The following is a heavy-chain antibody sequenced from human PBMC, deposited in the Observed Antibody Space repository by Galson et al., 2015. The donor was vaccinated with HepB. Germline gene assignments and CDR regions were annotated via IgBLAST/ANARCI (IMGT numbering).Heavy chain of an antibody. J-gene: IGHJ3*02. CDR3: ARDREQWLVLEAFDI. V-gene: IGHV3-30-3*01. CDR2: ISYDGSNK. Sequence: SLRLSCAASGFTFSSYAMHWVRQAPGKGLEWVAVISYDGSNKYYADSVKGRFTISRDNSKDTLYLQMNSLRAEDTAVYYCARDREQWLVLEAFDIWGQGTVVTVSS. D-gene: IGHD6-19*01. CDR1: GFTFSSYA.